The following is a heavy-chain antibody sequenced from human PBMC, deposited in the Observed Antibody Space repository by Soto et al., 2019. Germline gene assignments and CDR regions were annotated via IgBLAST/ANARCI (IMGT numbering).Heavy chain of an antibody. CDR3: ATSEVPAPMGGWFAT. CDR1: GFSLSDDG. Sequence: QVHLLQSGPEIKKPGASVKVSCKASGFSLSDDGINWMRQAPGQGLDWVGWISPYIDNTNYAQKFQDRVTLTTDTSTSTAYMELRSLRSDDTAVSYCATSEVPAPMGGWFATWGQGTLVTVS. CDR2: ISPYIDNT. D-gene: IGHD2-2*01. V-gene: IGHV1-18*01. J-gene: IGHJ5*02.